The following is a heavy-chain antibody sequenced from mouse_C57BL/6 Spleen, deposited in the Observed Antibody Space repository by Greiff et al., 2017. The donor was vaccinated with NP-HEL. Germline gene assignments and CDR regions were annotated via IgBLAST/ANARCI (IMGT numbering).Heavy chain of an antibody. Sequence: QVQLQQSGTELVKPGASVKLSCKASGYTFTSYWMHWVKQRPGQGLEWIGNINPSNGGTNYNEKFKSKATLTVDKSSSTAYMQLSSLTSEDSAVYYCARSSNYRAWFAYWGQGTLVTVSA. V-gene: IGHV1-53*01. CDR1: GYTFTSYW. CDR2: INPSNGGT. CDR3: ARSSNYRAWFAY. D-gene: IGHD2-5*01. J-gene: IGHJ3*01.